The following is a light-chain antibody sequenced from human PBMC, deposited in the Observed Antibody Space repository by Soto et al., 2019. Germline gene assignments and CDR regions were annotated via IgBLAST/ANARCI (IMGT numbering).Light chain of an antibody. CDR3: QQYNSYPLT. CDR1: QGIGND. V-gene: IGKV1-17*01. CDR2: AAY. J-gene: IGKJ4*01. Sequence: DIQMTQSPSSLSASVGDRVTITCRASQGIGNDLGWYQQKPGKAPKRLIYAAYNLQSGVPSRFSGSKSGTEFTLTISSLQPEDSATYYCQQYNSYPLTFGGGTKVEVK.